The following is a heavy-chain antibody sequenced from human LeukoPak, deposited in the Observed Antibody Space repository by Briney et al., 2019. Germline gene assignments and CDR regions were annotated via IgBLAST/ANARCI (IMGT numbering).Heavy chain of an antibody. V-gene: IGHV3-23*01. CDR2: ITGSGANT. CDR3: AKFEGATIPGWFNDY. D-gene: IGHD6-19*01. J-gene: IGHJ4*02. CDR1: GFTFSSHT. Sequence: GGSLRLSCAASGFTFSSHTMSWVRQAPGKGLAWVSSITGSGANTYYADSVKGRFTISRDNSKNTLYLQMNSLRTEDTAVYFCAKFEGATIPGWFNDYWGQGILVTVSS.